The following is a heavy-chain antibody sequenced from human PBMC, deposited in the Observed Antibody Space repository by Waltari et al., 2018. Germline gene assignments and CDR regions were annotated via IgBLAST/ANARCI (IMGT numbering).Heavy chain of an antibody. CDR3: AKDQHYYDSSGHDY. J-gene: IGHJ4*02. CDR1: GFTFSSYA. CDR2: ISGGGGST. D-gene: IGHD3-22*01. V-gene: IGHV3-23*01. Sequence: EVQLLESGGGLVQPGGSLRLSCAASGFTFSSYAMSWVRQAPGKGLEWVSAISGGGGSTYYADSVKGRFTSSRDNSKNTLYLQMNSLRAEDTAVYYCAKDQHYYDSSGHDYWGQGTLVTVSS.